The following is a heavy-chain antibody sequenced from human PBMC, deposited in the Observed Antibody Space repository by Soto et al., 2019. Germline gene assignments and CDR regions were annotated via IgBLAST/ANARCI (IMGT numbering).Heavy chain of an antibody. Sequence: QVQLVQSGAEVKKPGASVKVSCKASGYTFTRYGISWVRQAPGQGLEWMGWISAYDGKMNYAQQFQGRVTMTTDTSTSTAYMEVRSLTSDDTAVYYCARDRGSHWEPYTSDYWGQGTLVTVSS. D-gene: IGHD7-27*01. CDR1: GYTFTRYG. J-gene: IGHJ4*02. V-gene: IGHV1-18*04. CDR3: ARDRGSHWEPYTSDY. CDR2: ISAYDGKM.